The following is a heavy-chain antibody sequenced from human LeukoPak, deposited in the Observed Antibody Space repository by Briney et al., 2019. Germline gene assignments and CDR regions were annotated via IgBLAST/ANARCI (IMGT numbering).Heavy chain of an antibody. V-gene: IGHV4-34*01. CDR3: ARGYCSGGSCLGWFDP. D-gene: IGHD2-15*01. CDR2: LNHSGST. Sequence: PSETLSLTCAVYGGSFSGYYWSWIRQPPGKGLEWIGELNHSGSTNYNPSLKSRVTISVDTSKNQFSLKLSSVTAADTAVYYCARGYCSGGSCLGWFDPWGQGTLVTVSS. J-gene: IGHJ5*02. CDR1: GGSFSGYY.